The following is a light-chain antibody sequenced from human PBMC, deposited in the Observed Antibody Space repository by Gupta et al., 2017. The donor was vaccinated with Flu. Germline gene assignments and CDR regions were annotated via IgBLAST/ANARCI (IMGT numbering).Light chain of an antibody. J-gene: IGLJ1*01. CDR1: SSDVGGDKY. V-gene: IGLV2-8*01. Sequence: VGPAWTGTSSDVGGDKYVSEDQQYPGKAHNLMIYEVTRRPAGGPDRFSGSKSGNTASLIVSGRQAEEEADYYCSSDAGSNNYVFGTGTKVTVL. CDR2: EVT. CDR3: SSDAGSNNYV.